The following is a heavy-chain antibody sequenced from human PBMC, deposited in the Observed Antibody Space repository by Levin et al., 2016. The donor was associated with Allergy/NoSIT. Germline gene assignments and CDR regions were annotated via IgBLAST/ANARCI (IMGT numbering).Heavy chain of an antibody. D-gene: IGHD2-2*01. CDR3: ARDGADYSGSNVILLVDY. CDR2: IYHSGIT. CDR1: GSSISSGFY. Sequence: SETLSLTCAVSGSSISSGFYWGWIRQSPGKGLQWIGSIYHSGITHYNPSLKSRATISVDTSKNQFSLKLNSVTAADTAVYYCARDGADYSGSNVILLVDYWGQGTLVTVSS. V-gene: IGHV4-38-2*02. J-gene: IGHJ4*02.